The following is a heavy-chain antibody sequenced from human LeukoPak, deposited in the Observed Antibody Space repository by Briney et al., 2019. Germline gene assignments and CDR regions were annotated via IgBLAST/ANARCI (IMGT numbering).Heavy chain of an antibody. V-gene: IGHV1-24*01. Sequence: ASVKVSCKVSGYTLTELSMHWVQQAPGKGLEWMGGFDPEDGETIYAQKFQGRVTMTEDTSTDTAYMELSSLRSEDTAVYYCATNPHYYDSSGYSSWGQGTLVTVSS. CDR3: ATNPHYYDSSGYSS. CDR1: GYTLTELS. D-gene: IGHD3-22*01. J-gene: IGHJ4*02. CDR2: FDPEDGET.